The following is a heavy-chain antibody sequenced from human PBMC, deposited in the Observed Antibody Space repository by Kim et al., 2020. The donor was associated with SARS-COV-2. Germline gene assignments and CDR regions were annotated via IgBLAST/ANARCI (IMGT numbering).Heavy chain of an antibody. V-gene: IGHV3-53*01. D-gene: IGHD6-13*01. J-gene: IGHJ4*02. CDR2: IYSGGST. Sequence: GGSLRLSCAASGFTVSSNYMSWVRQAPGKGLEWVSVIYSGGSTYYADSVKGRFTISRDNSKNTLYLQMNSLRAEDTAVYYCARWAGQLTSFDYWGQGTLVTVSS. CDR1: GFTVSSNY. CDR3: ARWAGQLTSFDY.